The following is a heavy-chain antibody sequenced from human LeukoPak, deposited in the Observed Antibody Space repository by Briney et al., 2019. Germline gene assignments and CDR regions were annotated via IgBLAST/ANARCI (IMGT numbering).Heavy chain of an antibody. CDR1: GGTFSSYA. CDR2: ISAYNGNT. Sequence: ASVKVSCKASGGTFSSYAISWVRQAPGQGLEWMGWISAYNGNTNYAQNLQDRVTMTTDTSTNIAYMELRSLRSDDTAVYFCATIGYGANWFHHWGQGTLVTVSS. J-gene: IGHJ5*02. V-gene: IGHV1-18*01. D-gene: IGHD4-17*01. CDR3: ATIGYGANWFHH.